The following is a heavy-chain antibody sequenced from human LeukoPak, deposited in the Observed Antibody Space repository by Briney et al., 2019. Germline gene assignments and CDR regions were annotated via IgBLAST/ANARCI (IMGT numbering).Heavy chain of an antibody. D-gene: IGHD4-23*01. CDR3: ARGIFYGGRNQYIWFDL. J-gene: IGHJ5*02. Sequence: PSETLSLTCAVYGGPFRGFLWSWLPQAPGKGLEWIGEISHSGSPHYNPSLKSRITISVDTTKSHFSLRLTSVAAADTAVYYCARGIFYGGRNQYIWFDLWGQGTLVTVSS. CDR1: GGPFRGFL. V-gene: IGHV4-34*01. CDR2: ISHSGSP.